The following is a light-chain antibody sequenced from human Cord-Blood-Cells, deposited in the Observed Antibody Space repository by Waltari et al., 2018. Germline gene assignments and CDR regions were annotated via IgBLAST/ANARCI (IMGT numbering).Light chain of an antibody. CDR1: QSISSY. J-gene: IGKJ4*01. V-gene: IGKV1-39*01. Sequence: DIQMTQSPSSLSASVGDRVTITCRASQSISSYLNWYQQKPGKAPKLLSYAASSLQSWVPSRFSGSGSGTDFTLTISSLQPEDFATYYCQQSYSTPLTFGGGTKVEIK. CDR3: QQSYSTPLT. CDR2: AAS.